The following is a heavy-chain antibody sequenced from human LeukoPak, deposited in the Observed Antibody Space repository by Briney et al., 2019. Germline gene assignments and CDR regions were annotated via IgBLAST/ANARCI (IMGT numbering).Heavy chain of an antibody. D-gene: IGHD2/OR15-2a*01. CDR1: GFTFSSYW. CDR2: ISGSGRTT. J-gene: IGHJ5*02. Sequence: GGSLRLSCAASGFTFSSYWMSWVRQAPGKGLEWVSSISGSGRTTFYADSVKGRFTISRDNSKNTVYLQMNSLRAEGTAVYHCAKDWFLFGPWGQGTLLTVSS. CDR3: AKDWFLFGP. V-gene: IGHV3-23*01.